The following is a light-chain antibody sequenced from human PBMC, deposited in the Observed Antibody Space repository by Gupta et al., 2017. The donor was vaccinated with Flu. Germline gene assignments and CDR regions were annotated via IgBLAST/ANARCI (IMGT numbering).Light chain of an antibody. Sequence: NWLLTQPHAASESPGRTVTTSCTRTSGSIASNYVQWYQQRPGGAPTTVIYENNQRLSGVPDRFSGSVDSSSDSASLTISGLKTEDEADYYCQSYDSSNHAVFGGGTKLTVL. CDR3: QSYDSSNHAV. V-gene: IGLV6-57*03. CDR2: ENN. J-gene: IGLJ2*01. CDR1: SGSIASNY.